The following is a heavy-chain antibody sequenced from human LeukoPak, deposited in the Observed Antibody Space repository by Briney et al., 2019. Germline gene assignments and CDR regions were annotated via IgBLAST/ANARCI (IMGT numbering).Heavy chain of an antibody. Sequence: PGGSLRLSCAASGFTGSNNYVSWVRQAPGMGLEWVSAIHSSGATCYADSVKGRFTISRDTSKNTLYLQISSLRVEDTAVYYCARGLDSSGYYHFDYWGQGTLVTVSS. CDR2: IHSSGAT. V-gene: IGHV3-53*01. J-gene: IGHJ4*02. CDR1: GFTGSNNY. CDR3: ARGLDSSGYYHFDY. D-gene: IGHD3-22*01.